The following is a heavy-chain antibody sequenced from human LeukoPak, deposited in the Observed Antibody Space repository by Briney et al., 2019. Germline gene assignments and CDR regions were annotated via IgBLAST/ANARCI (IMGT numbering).Heavy chain of an antibody. CDR2: IYTSGST. J-gene: IGHJ6*03. CDR3: ATTMSSHYYYMDV. D-gene: IGHD3-10*02. CDR1: GGSISSGSYY. Sequence: SETLSLTCTVSGGSISSGSYYWSWIRQPAGKGLEWIGRIYTSGSTNYNPSLKSRVTISVDTSKNQFSLKLSSVTAADTAVYYCATTMSSHYYYMDVWGKGTTVTVSS. V-gene: IGHV4-61*02.